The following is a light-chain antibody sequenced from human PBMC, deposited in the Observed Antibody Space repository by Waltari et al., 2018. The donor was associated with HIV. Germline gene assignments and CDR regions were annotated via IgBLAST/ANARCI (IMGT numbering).Light chain of an antibody. CDR1: SSNIEDNY. Sequence: QSVLTQPPSTSGTPGQSVTISCSGSSSNIEDNYVFWYQKLPGAAPKLLLFRNNQRPSGVPDRFPGSKSGTSASLAISGLQSEDEAEYFCAAWDDRLSSWVFGGGTRLTVL. CDR2: RNN. CDR3: AAWDDRLSSWV. J-gene: IGLJ3*02. V-gene: IGLV1-47*01.